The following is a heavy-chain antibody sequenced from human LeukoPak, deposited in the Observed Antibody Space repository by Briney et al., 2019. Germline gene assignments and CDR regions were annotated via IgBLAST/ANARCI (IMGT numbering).Heavy chain of an antibody. V-gene: IGHV3-23*01. Sequence: GGSLRLSCAASGFTFSSYAMSWVRQAPGKWREWVSSISGSGGSTYYADSVKGRFTISRDNSKNTLYLQMNSLRAEDTAVYYCAKDRTLGYTDYWGQGTLVTVSS. D-gene: IGHD3-16*02. CDR2: ISGSGGST. CDR1: GFTFSSYA. CDR3: AKDRTLGYTDY. J-gene: IGHJ4*02.